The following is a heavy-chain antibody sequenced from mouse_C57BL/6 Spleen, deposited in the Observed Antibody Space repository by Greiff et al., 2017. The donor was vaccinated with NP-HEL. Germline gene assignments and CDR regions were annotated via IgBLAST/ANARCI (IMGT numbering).Heavy chain of an antibody. J-gene: IGHJ2*01. D-gene: IGHD2-2*01. CDR3: ARRGNGYYFDY. Sequence: EVKVVESGGGLVKPGGSLKLSCAASGFTFSSYAMSWVRQTPEKRLEWVATISDGGSYTYYPDNVKGRFTISRDNAKNNLYLQMSHLKSEDTAMYYCARRGNGYYFDYWGQGTTLTVSS. CDR2: ISDGGSYT. V-gene: IGHV5-4*03. CDR1: GFTFSSYA.